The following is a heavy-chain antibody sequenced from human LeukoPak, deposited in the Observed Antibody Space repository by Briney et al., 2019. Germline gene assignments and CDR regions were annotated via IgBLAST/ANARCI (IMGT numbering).Heavy chain of an antibody. CDR1: GGSITNSSYN. CDR2: LYYSRST. J-gene: IGHJ5*02. Sequence: LSLPFTVSGGSITNSSYNWGGLRPPPGKGRRGIGSLYYSRSTYYNPSLKSRVTISVDTSKNQFSLKLSSETGAYTAMYYCARGERDYDFWSGYLGFRLDPWGQGTLVTVSS. V-gene: IGHV4-39*01. D-gene: IGHD3-3*01. CDR3: ARGERDYDFWSGYLGFRLDP.